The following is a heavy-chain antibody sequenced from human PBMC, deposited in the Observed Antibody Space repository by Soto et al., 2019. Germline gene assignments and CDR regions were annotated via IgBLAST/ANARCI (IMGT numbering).Heavy chain of an antibody. V-gene: IGHV1-69*13. CDR1: GGTFSSYA. CDR3: AISYGDSYNWFDP. J-gene: IGHJ5*02. D-gene: IGHD4-17*01. CDR2: IIPIFGTA. Sequence: ASVKVSCKASGGTFSSYAISLVPQAPGQGREWMGGIIPIFGTANYAQKFQGRFTITAAESTSTAYMELSSLRSEDTAVHYCAISYGDSYNWFDPWGQGTRVT.